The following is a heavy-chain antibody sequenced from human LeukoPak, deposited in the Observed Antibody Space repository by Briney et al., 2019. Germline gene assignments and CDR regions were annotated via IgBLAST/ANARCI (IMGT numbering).Heavy chain of an antibody. Sequence: GGSLRLSCVVSGFTFSNYWMHWVRQAPGKGLVWVSRVNNDGSGAIYADSVKGRFTISRDDAKNTVFLQMNSLRAEDTAVYYCARGGYQHGYDYWGQGARVTVSS. CDR3: ARGGYQHGYDY. CDR1: GFTFSNYW. CDR2: VNNDGSGA. J-gene: IGHJ4*02. D-gene: IGHD2-2*01. V-gene: IGHV3-74*01.